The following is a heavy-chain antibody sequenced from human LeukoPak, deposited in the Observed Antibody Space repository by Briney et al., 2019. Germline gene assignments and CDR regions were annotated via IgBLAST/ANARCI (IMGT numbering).Heavy chain of an antibody. J-gene: IGHJ4*02. V-gene: IGHV1-2*02. D-gene: IGHD3-10*01. CDR3: ARDVVGWFGDPPYPYFDY. CDR2: INPNSGGT. CDR1: GYTFTGYY. Sequence: ASVKVSCKASGYTFTGYYMHCVRQAPGQGLEWMGWINPNSGGTNYTQKFQGRVTMTRDTSISTAYMELSRLRSDDTAVYYCARDVVGWFGDPPYPYFDYWGQGTLVTVSS.